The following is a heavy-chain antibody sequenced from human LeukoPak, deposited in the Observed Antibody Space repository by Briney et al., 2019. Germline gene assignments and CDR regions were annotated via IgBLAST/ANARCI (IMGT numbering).Heavy chain of an antibody. CDR1: GGSLSSGGYY. D-gene: IGHD3-9*01. J-gene: IGHJ3*02. Sequence: SETLSLTCTVSGGSLSSGGYYWSWIRQHPGKGLEWLGYIYYSGSTYYNPSLKSRVTISVETSKNQFSLKLSSVTAADTAVYYCARDGWYDILTGYPIWGQGTMVTVSS. CDR3: ARDGWYDILTGYPI. CDR2: IYYSGST. V-gene: IGHV4-31*03.